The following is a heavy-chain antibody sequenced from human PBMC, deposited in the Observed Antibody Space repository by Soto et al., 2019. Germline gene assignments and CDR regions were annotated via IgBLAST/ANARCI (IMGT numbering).Heavy chain of an antibody. J-gene: IGHJ4*02. Sequence: EVQLLESGGGLVQPGGSLRLSCAASGFTFNNYAMTWVRQAPGKGLEWVSAISGGGDTTSYADSVKGRFTVSRDGSKNALYLQMSGLSAEDTALYYCANGRGGSGSLTPRVDFWGQGTLVTVAS. CDR3: ANGRGGSGSLTPRVDF. D-gene: IGHD3-10*01. CDR1: GFTFNNYA. CDR2: ISGGGDTT. V-gene: IGHV3-23*01.